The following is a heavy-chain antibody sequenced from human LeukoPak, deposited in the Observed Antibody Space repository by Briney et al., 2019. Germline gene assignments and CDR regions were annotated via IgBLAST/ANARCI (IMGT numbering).Heavy chain of an antibody. V-gene: IGHV1-69*05. Sequence: SVKVSCKASGGTFSSYAISWVRQAPGQGLEWMGGIIPIFGTANYAQKFQGRVTMTRDTSISTAYMELSRLRSDDTAVYYCARDHGWNRPGWFDPWGQGTLVTVSS. CDR2: IIPIFGTA. D-gene: IGHD1-1*01. J-gene: IGHJ5*02. CDR3: ARDHGWNRPGWFDP. CDR1: GGTFSSYA.